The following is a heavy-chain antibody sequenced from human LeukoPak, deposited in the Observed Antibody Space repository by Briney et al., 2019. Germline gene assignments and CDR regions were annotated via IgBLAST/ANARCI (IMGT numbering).Heavy chain of an antibody. D-gene: IGHD5-24*01. Sequence: GGSLRLSCAASGFTFSTYWMLWVRQTPGKGLVRVSRINNDGSSTTYADSVKGRFTISRDNAKNTLYLQMSSLRAEDTAVYHCARDKDGPGASIDYWGQGTLVTVSS. CDR1: GFTFSTYW. CDR3: ARDKDGPGASIDY. J-gene: IGHJ4*02. CDR2: INNDGSST. V-gene: IGHV3-74*01.